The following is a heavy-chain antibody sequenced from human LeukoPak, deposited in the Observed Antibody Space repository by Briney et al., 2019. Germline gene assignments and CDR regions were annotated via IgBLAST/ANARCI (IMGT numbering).Heavy chain of an antibody. CDR3: ARGYVDYHWYFDI. Sequence: SQTLSLTCAISGDSVSSNSATWNWIRQSPSRGLEWLGRTYYRSIWYNDYAVSVKGRTTINPDTPKNKFFLQLNSVTPEDTAVYYCARGYVDYHWYFDIWGHGTLVTVSS. CDR1: GDSVSSNSAT. J-gene: IGHJ2*01. D-gene: IGHD4-17*01. V-gene: IGHV6-1*01. CDR2: TYYRSIWYN.